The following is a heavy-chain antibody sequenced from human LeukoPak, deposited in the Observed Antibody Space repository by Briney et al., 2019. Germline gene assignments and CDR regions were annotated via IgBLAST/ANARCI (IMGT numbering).Heavy chain of an antibody. J-gene: IGHJ4*02. V-gene: IGHV4-34*01. Sequence: SETLSLTGAGYGGSFSGYYWSWIRQPPGKGLEWIGEINHSGSTNYNPSLKSRATISVDTSKNQFSLKLSSVTAADTAVYYCARRGSAAADYWGQGTLVTVSS. CDR3: ARRGSAAADY. CDR2: INHSGST. D-gene: IGHD6-25*01. CDR1: GGSFSGYY.